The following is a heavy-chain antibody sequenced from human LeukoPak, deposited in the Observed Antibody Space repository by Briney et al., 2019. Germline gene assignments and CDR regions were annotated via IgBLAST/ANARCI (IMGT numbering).Heavy chain of an antibody. CDR2: ISSSGSTI. V-gene: IGHV3-48*04. D-gene: IGHD7-27*01. CDR3: ARVPGPTGDQNYYYYYMDV. Sequence: PGGSLRLSCAASEFTFSSYGMHWVRQAPGKGLEWVSYISSSGSTIYYADSLKGLFTISRDNAKNSLYLQMNSLRAEDTAVYYCARVPGPTGDQNYYYYYMDVWGKGTTVTVSS. CDR1: EFTFSSYG. J-gene: IGHJ6*03.